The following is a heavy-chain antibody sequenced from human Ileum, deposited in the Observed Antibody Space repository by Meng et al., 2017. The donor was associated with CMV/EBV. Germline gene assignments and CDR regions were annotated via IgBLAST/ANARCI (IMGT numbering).Heavy chain of an antibody. CDR3: AKDRKANIVVVPAPITFDY. V-gene: IGHV3-23*03. D-gene: IGHD2-2*02. CDR2: IYSGGTST. CDR1: GFTFGAYA. Sequence: GESLKISCAASGFTFGAYAMSCVRQAPGKGLEWVSIIYSGGTSTYYAGSVKGRFTISRDTSKNALYLQMNSLRAEDTAVYYCAKDRKANIVVVPAPITFDYWGQGTLVTVSS. J-gene: IGHJ4*02.